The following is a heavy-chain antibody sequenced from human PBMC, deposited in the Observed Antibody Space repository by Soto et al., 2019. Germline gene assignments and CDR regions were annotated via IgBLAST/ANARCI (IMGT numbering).Heavy chain of an antibody. J-gene: IGHJ4*02. CDR1: GFTFSDYY. CDR3: ARVLTAMVPLGGYYFDY. CDR2: ISSSSSYT. V-gene: IGHV3-11*06. D-gene: IGHD5-18*01. Sequence: VQLVESGGGLVQPGGSLRLSCAASGFTFSDYYMSWIRQAPGKGLEWVSYISSSSSYTNYADSVKGRFTISRDNAKNSLYLQMNSLRAEDTAVYYCARVLTAMVPLGGYYFDYWGQGTLVTVSS.